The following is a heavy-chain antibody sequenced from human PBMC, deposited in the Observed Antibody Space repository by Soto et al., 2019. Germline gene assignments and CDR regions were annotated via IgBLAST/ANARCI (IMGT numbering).Heavy chain of an antibody. CDR3: ARRGRRNWFDP. CDR1: GRSFSGYY. J-gene: IGHJ5*02. Sequence: SETLSLTCAVYGRSFSGYYWSWIRQPPGKGLEWIGEINHSGSTNYNPSLKSRVTISVDTSKNQFSLKLSSVTAADTAVYYCARRGRRNWFDPWGQGTLVTVSS. V-gene: IGHV4-34*01. CDR2: INHSGST.